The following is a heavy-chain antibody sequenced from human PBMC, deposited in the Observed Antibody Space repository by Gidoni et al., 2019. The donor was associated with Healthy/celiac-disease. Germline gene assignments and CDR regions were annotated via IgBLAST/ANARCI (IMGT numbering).Heavy chain of an antibody. J-gene: IGHJ6*03. D-gene: IGHD3-10*01. CDR2: IYYSGST. V-gene: IGHV4-31*03. CDR3: ARAIIDYYYYMDV. Sequence: QVQLQESGPGLVKPSQNLSLTCTVSGGSISSGGYYWSWIRQHPGKGLEWIGYIYYSGSTYYNPSLKSRVTISVDTSKNQFSLKLSSVTAADTAVYYCARAIIDYYYYMDVWGKGTTVTVSS. CDR1: GGSISSGGYY.